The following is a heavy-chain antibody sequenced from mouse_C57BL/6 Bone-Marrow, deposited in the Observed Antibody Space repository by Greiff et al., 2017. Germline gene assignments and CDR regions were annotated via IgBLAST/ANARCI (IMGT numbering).Heavy chain of an antibody. J-gene: IGHJ4*01. CDR3: TRDYYYYGSSYGAMDY. Sequence: EVQLQQSGTVLARPGASVKMSCKTSGYTFTSYWMHWVKQRPGQGLEWIGAIYPGNSDTSYNQKFKGKAKLTAVTSASTAYMELSSLTNEDSAVYYCTRDYYYYGSSYGAMDYWGQGTSVTVSS. CDR2: IYPGNSDT. D-gene: IGHD1-1*01. CDR1: GYTFTSYW. V-gene: IGHV1-5*01.